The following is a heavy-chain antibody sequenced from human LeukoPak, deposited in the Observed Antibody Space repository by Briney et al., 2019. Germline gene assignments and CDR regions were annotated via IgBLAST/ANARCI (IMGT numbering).Heavy chain of an antibody. CDR3: ARLVGPSSGWYYYYYGMDV. Sequence: SETLSLTCTVSGGSISSSSYYWGWIRQPPGKGLEWIGSIHYSGSTYYNPSLKSRVTISVDTSKNQSSLKLSSVTAADTAVYYCARLVGPSSGWYYYYYGMDVWGQGTTVTVSS. CDR2: IHYSGST. J-gene: IGHJ6*02. CDR1: GGSISSSSYY. D-gene: IGHD6-19*01. V-gene: IGHV4-39*01.